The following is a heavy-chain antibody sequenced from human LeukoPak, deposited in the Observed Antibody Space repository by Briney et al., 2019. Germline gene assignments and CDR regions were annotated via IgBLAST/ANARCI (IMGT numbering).Heavy chain of an antibody. CDR2: ISYDGSNK. J-gene: IGHJ4*02. D-gene: IGHD4-23*01. V-gene: IGHV3-30*18. CDR1: GFTFSSYG. CDR3: AKDSPVHYGGNSGAVDY. Sequence: GGSLRLSCAASGFTFSSYGMHWVRQAPGKGLEWVAVISYDGSNKYYADSVKGRFTISRDNSKNTLYLQMNSLRAEDTAVYYCAKDSPVHYGGNSGAVDYWGQGTLVTVSS.